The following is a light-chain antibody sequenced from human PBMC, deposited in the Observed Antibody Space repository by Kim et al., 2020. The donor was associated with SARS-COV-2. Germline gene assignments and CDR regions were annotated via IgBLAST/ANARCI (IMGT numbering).Light chain of an antibody. CDR2: YDS. CDR3: QVWDSSSDHVV. CDR1: DCGRKS. V-gene: IGLV3-21*04. J-gene: IGLJ2*01. Sequence: PGKRARNTWGERDCGRKSVHGDQQNPAQAPVLVIYYDSDRPSGIPERFSGANCGNTATLTISRVEAGDEADYYCQVWDSSSDHVVFGGGTQLTVL.